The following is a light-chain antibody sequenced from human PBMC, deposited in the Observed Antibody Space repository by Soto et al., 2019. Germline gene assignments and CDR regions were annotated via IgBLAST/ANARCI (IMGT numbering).Light chain of an antibody. Sequence: EIVLTQSPVTLSLSPGERATLSCRTSQSGTTFLACYQQKPGQAPRLLIYDESTRATGIPARFSGSGSCTDFTLTISSLEPADGSVYYCQQRSKRPPTFGGGTKVEIK. V-gene: IGKV3-11*01. J-gene: IGKJ4*01. CDR1: QSGTTF. CDR2: DES. CDR3: QQRSKRPPT.